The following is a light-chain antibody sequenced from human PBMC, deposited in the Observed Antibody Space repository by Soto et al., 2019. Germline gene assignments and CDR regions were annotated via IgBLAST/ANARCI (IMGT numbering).Light chain of an antibody. V-gene: IGKV3-11*01. CDR3: QQRSNWPPV. J-gene: IGKJ4*01. CDR1: QSISSY. CDR2: DAS. Sequence: EIVLTQSPATLSLSPGERATHSCRASQSISSYLAWYQQKPGQAPRLLIYDASNRATGIPARFSGSGSGTDFTLTISSLEPEDFAFYYCQQRSNWPPVFGGGTKVDIK.